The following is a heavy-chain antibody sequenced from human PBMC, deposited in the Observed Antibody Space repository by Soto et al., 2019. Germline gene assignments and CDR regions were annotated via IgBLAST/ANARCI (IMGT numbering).Heavy chain of an antibody. CDR2: TYYRSKWYN. Sequence: SQTLSLTCAISGDSVSSNSAASNWIRQSPSRGLEWLGRTYYRSKWYNDYAVSVKSRITINPDTSKNQFSLQLNSVTPEDTAVYYCARDLRVLAGNYYYYGMDVWGQGTTVTVSS. CDR3: ARDLRVLAGNYYYYGMDV. J-gene: IGHJ6*02. V-gene: IGHV6-1*01. CDR1: GDSVSSNSAA. D-gene: IGHD6-19*01.